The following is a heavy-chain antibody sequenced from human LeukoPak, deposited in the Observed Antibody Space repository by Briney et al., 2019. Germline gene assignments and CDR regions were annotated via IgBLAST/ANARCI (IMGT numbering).Heavy chain of an antibody. D-gene: IGHD6-19*01. CDR3: ARVWTGQWPPHYYYMDV. Sequence: GGSLRLSCVVSGFTFSTFTMNWVRQAPGKGLEWVSCISSSSSYIYYADSVKGRFTISRDNAKNSLYLQMNSLRAEDTAVYYCARVWTGQWPPHYYYMDVWGKGTTVTISS. CDR2: ISSSSSYI. CDR1: GFTFSTFT. V-gene: IGHV3-21*01. J-gene: IGHJ6*03.